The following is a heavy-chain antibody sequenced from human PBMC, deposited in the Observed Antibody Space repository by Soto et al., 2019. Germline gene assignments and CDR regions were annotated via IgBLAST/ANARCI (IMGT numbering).Heavy chain of an antibody. V-gene: IGHV3-23*01. CDR2: ISGSGGST. CDR3: AKVPADDILRWGVDY. D-gene: IGHD3-16*01. J-gene: IGHJ4*02. CDR1: GFTFSSYA. Sequence: EVQLLESGGGLVQPGGSLRLSCAASGFTFSSYAMSWVRQAPGKGLEWVSAISGSGGSTFYADSVKGRFTISRDNSKNTLYLQMNSLRAEDTAVYYCAKVPADDILRWGVDYWGQGTLVTVSS.